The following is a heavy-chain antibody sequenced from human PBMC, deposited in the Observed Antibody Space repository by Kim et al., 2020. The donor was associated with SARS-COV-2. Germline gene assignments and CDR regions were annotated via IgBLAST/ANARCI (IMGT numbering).Heavy chain of an antibody. V-gene: IGHV4-4*07. D-gene: IGHD2-8*01. Sequence: SETLSLTCSVSGVSVSNFYFNWIRQAGGKGLEWIGRVYTSGSTIYNPSLRTRLTMSIDTSKNQFSLTLSNLTTADTAVYYCARGPPNGNYRFDNWGQGILVTVSA. CDR2: VYTSGST. J-gene: IGHJ4*02. CDR3: ARGPPNGNYRFDN. CDR1: GVSVSNFY.